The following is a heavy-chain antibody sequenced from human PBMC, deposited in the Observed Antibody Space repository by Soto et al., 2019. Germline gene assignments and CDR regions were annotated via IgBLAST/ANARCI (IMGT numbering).Heavy chain of an antibody. CDR3: ARERGVVVAATRYFDY. V-gene: IGHV3-33*01. Sequence: QVQLVESGGGVVQPGRSLRLSCAASGFTFSSYGMHWVRQAPGKGLEWVAVIWYDGSKKYYADSVKGRFTISRDNSKNTLYLQMNSLRAEDTAVYYCARERGVVVAATRYFDYWGQGTLVTVSS. J-gene: IGHJ4*02. CDR1: GFTFSSYG. D-gene: IGHD2-15*01. CDR2: IWYDGSKK.